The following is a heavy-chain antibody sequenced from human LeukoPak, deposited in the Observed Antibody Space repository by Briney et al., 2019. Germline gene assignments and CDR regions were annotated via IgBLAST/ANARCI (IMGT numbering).Heavy chain of an antibody. J-gene: IGHJ3*02. CDR3: ARDLCGGSCYQLDAFDI. CDR1: GYTFTSYY. Sequence: ASVRVSCKASGYTFTSYYMHWVRQAPGQGLEWMGWINPNSGGTNYAQKFQGRVTMTRDTSISTAYMELSRLRSDDTAVYYCARDLCGGSCYQLDAFDIWGQGTMVTVSS. D-gene: IGHD2-15*01. V-gene: IGHV1-2*02. CDR2: INPNSGGT.